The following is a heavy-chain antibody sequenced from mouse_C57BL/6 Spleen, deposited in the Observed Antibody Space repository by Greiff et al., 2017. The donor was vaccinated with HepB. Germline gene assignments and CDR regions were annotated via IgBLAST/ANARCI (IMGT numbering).Heavy chain of an antibody. J-gene: IGHJ3*01. CDR3: ARGGASWFAY. CDR2: ISYSGST. V-gene: IGHV3-1*01. D-gene: IGHD6-1*01. CDR1: GYSITSGYN. Sequence: DVKLQESGPGMVKPSQSLSLTCTVTGYSITSGYNWHWIRHFPGNKLEWMGYISYSGSTNYNPSLKSRISITHDTSKNHFFLKLNSVTTEDTATYYCARGGASWFAYWGQGTLVTVSA.